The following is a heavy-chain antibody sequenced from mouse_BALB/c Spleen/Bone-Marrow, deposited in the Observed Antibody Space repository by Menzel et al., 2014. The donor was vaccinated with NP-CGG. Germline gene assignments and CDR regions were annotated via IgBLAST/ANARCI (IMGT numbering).Heavy chain of an antibody. J-gene: IGHJ1*01. D-gene: IGHD1-1*01. V-gene: IGHV1-26*01. Sequence: EVKVVESGPELVKPGASMKISCKASGYSFTDYTMTWVKQSHGKNLEWIGLINPYNGGTGYNQKFKGKATLTVDKSSSTAYMDLLSLTSEDSAVYYCATYYGSGWYFDVWGAGTTVTVSS. CDR1: GYSFTDYT. CDR3: ATYYGSGWYFDV. CDR2: INPYNGGT.